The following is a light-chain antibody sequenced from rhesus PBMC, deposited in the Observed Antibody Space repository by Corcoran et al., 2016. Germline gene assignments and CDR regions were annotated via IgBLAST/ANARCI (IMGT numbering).Light chain of an antibody. J-gene: IGKJ2*01. CDR1: QSISSW. Sequence: DIQMTQSPSSLSASVGDTVTITCRASQSISSWLDWYQQKPGKAPKLLIYKASSLQSGVPSRFSGSGSGTDFTLTISSLQPEDVATYYCLQYSSSPPYSFGQGTKVEIK. CDR3: LQYSSSPPYS. CDR2: KAS. V-gene: IGKV1-22*01.